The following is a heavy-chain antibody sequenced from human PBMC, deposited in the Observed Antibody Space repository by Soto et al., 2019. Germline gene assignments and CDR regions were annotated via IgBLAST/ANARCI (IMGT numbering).Heavy chain of an antibody. CDR1: GDSVSSNSAA. Sequence: SQTLSLTCAISGDSVSSNSAAWNWIRQSPSRGLEWLGRTYYRSKWYNDYAVSVKSRITINPDTSKNQFSLQLNSVTPEDTAVYYCARSDIVLMVYVKSLWFDPWGQGTLVTVSS. J-gene: IGHJ5*02. CDR3: ARSDIVLMVYVKSLWFDP. D-gene: IGHD2-8*01. V-gene: IGHV6-1*01. CDR2: TYYRSKWYN.